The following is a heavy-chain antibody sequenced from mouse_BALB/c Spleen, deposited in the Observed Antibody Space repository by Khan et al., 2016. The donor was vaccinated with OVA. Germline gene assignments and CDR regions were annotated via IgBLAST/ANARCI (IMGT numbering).Heavy chain of an antibody. D-gene: IGHD2-3*01. V-gene: IGHV3-6*02. J-gene: IGHJ2*01. CDR2: ISYDGSN. CDR3: ATMGNFDY. CDR1: GYSITSGYY. Sequence: EVQLQESGPGLVKPSQSLSLTCSVTGYSITSGYYWNWIRQFPGNKLEWMGYISYDGSNNYNPSLKNRISITRDTSKNQFLLKLNSVTTEDTATYYCATMGNFDYWGQGTTLTVSS.